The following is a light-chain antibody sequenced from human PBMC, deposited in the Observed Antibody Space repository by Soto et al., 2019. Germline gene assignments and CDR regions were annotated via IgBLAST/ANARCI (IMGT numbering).Light chain of an antibody. CDR2: SSS. CDR3: QQSYSSPQT. V-gene: IGKV1-39*01. Sequence: DIQMTQSPSSLSASVGDRVTITCGASQSITAYLYWYQQRPGPAPNLLIYSSSSLQSGVTSRFSGSGSGTAVTLTITSLQVEDFATYYCQQSYSSPQTFGHGTKVDIK. J-gene: IGKJ1*01. CDR1: QSITAY.